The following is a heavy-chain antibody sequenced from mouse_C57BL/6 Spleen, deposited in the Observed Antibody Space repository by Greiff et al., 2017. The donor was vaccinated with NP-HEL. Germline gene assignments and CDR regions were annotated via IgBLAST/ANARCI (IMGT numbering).Heavy chain of an antibody. J-gene: IGHJ4*01. V-gene: IGHV1-31*01. CDR1: GYSFTGYY. Sequence: EVQRVESGPELVKPGASVKISCKASGYSFTGYYMHWVKQSHGNILDWIGYIYPYNGVSSYNQKFKGKATLTVDKSSSTAYMELRSLTSEDSAVYYCARSRSHSNYDAMDYWGQGTSVTVSS. CDR2: IYPYNGVS. CDR3: ARSRSHSNYDAMDY. D-gene: IGHD2-5*01.